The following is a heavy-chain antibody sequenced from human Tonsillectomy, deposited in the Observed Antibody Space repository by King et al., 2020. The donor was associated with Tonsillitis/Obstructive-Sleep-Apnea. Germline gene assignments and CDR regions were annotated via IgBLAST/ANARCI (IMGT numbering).Heavy chain of an antibody. J-gene: IGHJ4*02. CDR2: ISGSGGST. D-gene: IGHD3-22*01. CDR1: GFTFTSHA. Sequence: VQLVESGGGLVQPGESLRLSCVVSGFTFTSHAMSWVRQAPGKGLEWVSTISGSGGSTFYADSVKGRLTIPRDNSKNTLYLQMNSLRADDTAVFYCAKGSGVGYYATSAHSLDYWGQGTLVTVSS. CDR3: AKGSGVGYYATSAHSLDY. V-gene: IGHV3-23*04.